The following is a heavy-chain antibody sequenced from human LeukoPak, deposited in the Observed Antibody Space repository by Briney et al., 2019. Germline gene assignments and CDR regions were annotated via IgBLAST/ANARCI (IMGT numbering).Heavy chain of an antibody. D-gene: IGHD6-19*01. CDR3: ATNGWYCLDH. J-gene: IGHJ1*01. V-gene: IGHV4-4*02. CDR1: GGSISSDNW. CDR2: IYHSGST. Sequence: PSETLSLTCAVSGGSISSDNWWSWVRQPPGKGLEWIGEIYHSGSTNYNPFLQSRVTISVDKSNNHFSLRLTSVTAADTAVYYCATNGWYCLDHWGQGALVTVSS.